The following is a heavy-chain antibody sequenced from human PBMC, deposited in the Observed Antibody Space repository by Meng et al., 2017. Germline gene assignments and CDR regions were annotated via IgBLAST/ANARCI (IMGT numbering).Heavy chain of an antibody. Sequence: SLKISCAASGFTFDDYAMHWVRQAPGKGLEWVSGISWNSGSISYADSVKGRFTISRDNTKNSLYLQMNSLRAEDTALYYCAKDMTYDSSGQGVYFDYWGQGTLVTVSS. CDR3: AKDMTYDSSGQGVYFDY. CDR2: ISWNSGSI. D-gene: IGHD3-22*01. V-gene: IGHV3-9*01. CDR1: GFTFDDYA. J-gene: IGHJ4*02.